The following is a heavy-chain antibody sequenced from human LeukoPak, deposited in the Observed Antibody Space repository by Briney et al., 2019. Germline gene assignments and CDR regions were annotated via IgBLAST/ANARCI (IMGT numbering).Heavy chain of an antibody. CDR3: ARGSYCTNGVCYTPNWYFDL. CDR1: GYTFPGYY. Sequence: ASVKVSCKASGYTFPGYYMHWVRQAPGQGLEWMGWINPNSGGTNYAQKFQGRVTMTRDTSISTAYMELSRLRSDDTAVYYCARGSYCTNGVCYTPNWYFDLWGRGTLVTVSS. D-gene: IGHD2-8*01. V-gene: IGHV1-2*02. CDR2: INPNSGGT. J-gene: IGHJ2*01.